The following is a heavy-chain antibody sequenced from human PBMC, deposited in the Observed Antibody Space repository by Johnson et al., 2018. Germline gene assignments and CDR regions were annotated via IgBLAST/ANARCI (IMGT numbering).Heavy chain of an antibody. J-gene: IGHJ3*02. D-gene: IGHD3-10*01. CDR3: AGGSELLGVILSIQAFDI. CDR2: IIPIFGTT. V-gene: IGHV1-69*01. CDR1: GGTFSSYA. Sequence: QVQLVQSGAEVKKPGSSVKVSCKASGGTFSSYAISWVRQAPGQGLEWMGGIIPIFGTTNYAQKFQGRVTITADESTSTAYMELGSLKAEDTAGYYWAGGSELLGVILSIQAFDIWGQGTMVTVSS.